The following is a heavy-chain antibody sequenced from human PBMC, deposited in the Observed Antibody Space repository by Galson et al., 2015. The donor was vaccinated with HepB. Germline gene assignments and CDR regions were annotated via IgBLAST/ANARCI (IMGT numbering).Heavy chain of an antibody. D-gene: IGHD1-1*01. V-gene: IGHV3-23*01. CDR1: GLTFSNYD. CDR2: IDSSGAHT. J-gene: IGHJ5*02. Sequence: SLRLSCAASGLTFSNYDMTWVRQAPGKGLEWVSAIDSSGAHTAYADSGKGRFTISRDNSKSTLSLQMNSLRVEDTAIYYCASYRVTTGRWFDPWGQGTLVTVSS. CDR3: ASYRVTTGRWFDP.